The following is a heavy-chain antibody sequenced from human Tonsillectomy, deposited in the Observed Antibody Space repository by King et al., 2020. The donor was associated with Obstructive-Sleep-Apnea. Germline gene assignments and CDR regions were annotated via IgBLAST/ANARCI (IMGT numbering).Heavy chain of an antibody. V-gene: IGHV4-59*08. J-gene: IGHJ4*02. CDR3: TRGGYYYFDY. CDR1: GGSISTYY. Sequence: QLQESGPGLVKPSETLSLTCTVSGGSISTYYWSWIRQPPGKGLEWIGYFYYSGSTNYNPSLKSRVTISVDTSKNQFSLNLSSVTAADTAVYYCTRGGYYYFDYWGQGTLATVSS. D-gene: IGHD3-22*01. CDR2: FYYSGST.